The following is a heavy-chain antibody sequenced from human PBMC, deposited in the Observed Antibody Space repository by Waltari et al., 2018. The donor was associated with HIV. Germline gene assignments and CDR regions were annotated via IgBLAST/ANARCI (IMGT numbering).Heavy chain of an antibody. V-gene: IGHV3-21*01. CDR1: GFTFTNYT. D-gene: IGHD2-21*01. J-gene: IGHJ4*02. CDR3: ARGCGGLSCNTRHFDY. Sequence: EVQLVESGGGLVKPGGSLRLSCVASGFTFTNYTMNWVRQAPGRGLGWVSSISNSIKHNDYTDSGKGRFTISRDNAESSLYLQMNSLGAEDTSVYYCARGCGGLSCNTRHFDYWGQGTLVTVSS. CDR2: ISNSIKHN.